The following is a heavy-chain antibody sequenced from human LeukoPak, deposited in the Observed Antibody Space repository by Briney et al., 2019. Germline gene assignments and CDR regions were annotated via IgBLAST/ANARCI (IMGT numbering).Heavy chain of an antibody. CDR2: INHSGST. J-gene: IGHJ4*02. V-gene: IGHV4-34*01. Sequence: PSETLSLTCAVYGGSFSGYYWSWIRQPPGKGLEWIGEINHSGSTNYNPSLKSRVTISVDTSKNQFSLKLGSVTAADTAVYYCARHNSGSYYFFDYWGQGTLVTVSS. CDR3: ARHNSGSYYFFDY. CDR1: GGSFSGYY. D-gene: IGHD1-26*01.